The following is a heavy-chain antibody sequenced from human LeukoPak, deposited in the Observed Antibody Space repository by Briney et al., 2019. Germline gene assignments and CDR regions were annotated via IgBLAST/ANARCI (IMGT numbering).Heavy chain of an antibody. V-gene: IGHV3-7*01. D-gene: IGHD3-10*01. Sequence: GSLRLSCAASGFSIGDYWMSWVRQAPGKGLEWVANINQDEGSKDYVDSVKGRSTISRDNAKNSLYLQMNSLRAEDTAVYYCWHPMIQGAVSWGQGTLVTVSS. CDR2: INQDEGSK. J-gene: IGHJ5*02. CDR1: GFSIGDYW. CDR3: WHPMIQGAVS.